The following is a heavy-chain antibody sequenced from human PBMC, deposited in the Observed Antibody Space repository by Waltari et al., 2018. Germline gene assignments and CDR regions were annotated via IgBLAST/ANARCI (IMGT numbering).Heavy chain of an antibody. CDR3: ARSYGGAIRNFDY. CDR2: ITHSGRT. D-gene: IGHD3-10*01. Sequence: QVQLQQWGAGLLKPSETLSLSCGVSGGSFRGYYWNWIRQHPGKGLEWMGEITHSGRTNYNPSLKSRLTISVDSSKNQFSLKLNSVTAADTAVYYCARSYGGAIRNFDYWGQGILVTVSS. J-gene: IGHJ4*02. CDR1: GGSFRGYY. V-gene: IGHV4-34*01.